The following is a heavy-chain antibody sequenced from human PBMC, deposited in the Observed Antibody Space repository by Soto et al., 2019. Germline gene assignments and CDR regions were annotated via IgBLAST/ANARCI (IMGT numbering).Heavy chain of an antibody. J-gene: IGHJ4*02. D-gene: IGHD1-26*01. CDR1: GGSISSGDYK. Sequence: QVQLQESGPGLVKPSQTLSLTCTVSGGSISSGDYKWSWIRQPPGKGLEWIGYIYYSGYNYNNPSRKSRVTMSVDTSKNLFSLKLSSVTAADTAVYYCARSDSYVPFEYWGQGTLVTVSS. V-gene: IGHV4-30-4*01. CDR2: IYYSGYN. CDR3: ARSDSYVPFEY.